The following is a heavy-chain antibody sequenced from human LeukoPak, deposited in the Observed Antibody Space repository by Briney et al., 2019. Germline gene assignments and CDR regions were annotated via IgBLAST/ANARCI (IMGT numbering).Heavy chain of an antibody. J-gene: IGHJ4*02. D-gene: IGHD3-10*01. Sequence: SETLSLTCTVSGGSISSYYWSWIRQPAGKGLEWIGRIYSSGSTNYNPSLKSRVTISVDTSKNQFSLKLSSVTAADTAVYYCASFGELLSQLDYWGQGTLVTVSS. CDR3: ASFGELLSQLDY. CDR1: GGSISSYY. CDR2: IYSSGST. V-gene: IGHV4-4*07.